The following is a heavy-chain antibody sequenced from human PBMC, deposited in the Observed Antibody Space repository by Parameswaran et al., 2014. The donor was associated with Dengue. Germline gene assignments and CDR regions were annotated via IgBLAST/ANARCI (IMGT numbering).Heavy chain of an antibody. J-gene: IGHJ5*02. Sequence: WIRQPPGKGLEWIGYIYYSGSTNYNPSLKSRVTISVDTSKNQFSLKLSSVTAADTAVYYCARHTIAAAGTGNWFDPWGQGTLVTVSS. D-gene: IGHD6-13*01. CDR3: ARHTIAAAGTGNWFDP. V-gene: IGHV4-61*07. CDR2: IYYSGST.